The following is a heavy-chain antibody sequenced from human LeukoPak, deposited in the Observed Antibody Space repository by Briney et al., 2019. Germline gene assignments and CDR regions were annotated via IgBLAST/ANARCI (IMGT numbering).Heavy chain of an antibody. CDR2: ISSSSSYI. Sequence: PGGSLRLSCAASGFTFSSYSMNWVRQAPGKGLEWVSSISSSSSYIYYADSVKGRFTISRDNAKNSLYLQMNSLRAEDTAVYYCARDPPDYYDSSDPATSLLDYWGQGTLVTVSS. V-gene: IGHV3-21*01. J-gene: IGHJ4*02. CDR1: GFTFSSYS. D-gene: IGHD3-22*01. CDR3: ARDPPDYYDSSDPATSLLDY.